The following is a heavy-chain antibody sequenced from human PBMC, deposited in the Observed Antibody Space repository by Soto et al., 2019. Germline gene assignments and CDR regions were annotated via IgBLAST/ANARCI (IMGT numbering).Heavy chain of an antibody. CDR3: AKWTPLDILTGYGFDY. CDR2: ISGSGGST. J-gene: IGHJ4*02. CDR1: GFTFSSYA. Sequence: GGSLRLSCAASGFTFSSYAMSWVRQAPGKGLEWVSAISGSGGSTYYADSVKGRFTISRDNSKNTLYLQMNSLRAEDTAVYYCAKWTPLDILTGYGFDYWGQGTLVTVSS. D-gene: IGHD3-9*01. V-gene: IGHV3-23*01.